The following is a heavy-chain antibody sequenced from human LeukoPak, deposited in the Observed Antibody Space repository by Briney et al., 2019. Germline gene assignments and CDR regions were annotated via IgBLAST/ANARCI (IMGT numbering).Heavy chain of an antibody. CDR3: ARVDYDFWSGYPTRRYFDY. Sequence: PGGSLRLSCAASGFTFSSYWMSWVRQAPGKGLEWVANIKQDGSEKYYVDSVKGRFTISRDNAKNSLYLQMNSLRAEDTAVYYCARVDYDFWSGYPTRRYFDYWGQGTLVTVSS. D-gene: IGHD3-3*01. CDR2: IKQDGSEK. V-gene: IGHV3-7*01. J-gene: IGHJ4*02. CDR1: GFTFSSYW.